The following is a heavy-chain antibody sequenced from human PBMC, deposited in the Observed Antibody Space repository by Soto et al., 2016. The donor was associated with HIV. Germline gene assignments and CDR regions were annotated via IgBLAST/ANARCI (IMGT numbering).Heavy chain of an antibody. Sequence: EVHLLESGGGLVQPGGSLRLSCAASGFTFSSYAMTWVRQAPGKGLEWVSSISGSGDNIYYADSVKGRFTISVDRSKNTLYLFQMSSLRAEDTALYYCRSERRSSGWYGDYWGQGTLVIVSS. CDR3: RSERRSSGWYGDY. V-gene: IGHV3-23*01. J-gene: IGHJ4*02. CDR1: GFTFSSYA. CDR2: ISGSGDNI. D-gene: IGHD6-19*01.